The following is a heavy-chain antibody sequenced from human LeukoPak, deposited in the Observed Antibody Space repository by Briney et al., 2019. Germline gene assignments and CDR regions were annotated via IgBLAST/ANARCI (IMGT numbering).Heavy chain of an antibody. Sequence: EASVKVSCKASGYTFTRYYMHWVRQAPGQGLEWMGIINPSGGSRTYAEQFQGRVAMTRDTSTSTGYMELSSLRSEDTAVYYCAKDPNYVWGSSYMDYWGQGTLVTVSS. CDR3: AKDPNYVWGSSYMDY. CDR1: GYTFTRYY. J-gene: IGHJ4*02. V-gene: IGHV1-46*01. D-gene: IGHD3-16*01. CDR2: INPSGGSR.